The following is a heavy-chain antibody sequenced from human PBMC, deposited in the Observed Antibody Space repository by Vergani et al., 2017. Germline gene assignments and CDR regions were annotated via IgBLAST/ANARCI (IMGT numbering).Heavy chain of an antibody. CDR1: GFTFNHYA. CDR3: AKANPRRSGYDYLFYYHTMNV. Sequence: EVQLLESGGDLVQPGGSLRLSCAASGFTFNHYAMNWVRQAPGKGLEWVAGISGRGGSTYYADSVKGRFTISKDSSKNTQYLQMNSLSAEDTAVYYCAKANPRRSGYDYLFYYHTMNVWGRGPRVTVSS. V-gene: IGHV3-23*01. D-gene: IGHD5-12*01. CDR2: ISGRGGST. J-gene: IGHJ6*02.